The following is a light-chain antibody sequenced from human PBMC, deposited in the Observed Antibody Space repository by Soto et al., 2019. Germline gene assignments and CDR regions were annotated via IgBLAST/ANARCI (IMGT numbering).Light chain of an antibody. V-gene: IGKV2-30*01. CDR2: KVS. Sequence: VVMTPSPLSLPVTLGQPASIASRSGQSLVSSDGNTYLNWFQHRPGQSPRRLIYKVSIRSSGVPDRFSGSGSGTDFTLKISRVEAEDVGLYYCMQGKQRPPTFGQGTKVDIK. J-gene: IGKJ1*01. CDR1: QSLVSSDGNTY. CDR3: MQGKQRPPT.